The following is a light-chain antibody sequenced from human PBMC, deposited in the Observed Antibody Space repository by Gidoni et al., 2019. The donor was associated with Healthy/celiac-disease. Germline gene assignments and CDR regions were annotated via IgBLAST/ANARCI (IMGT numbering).Light chain of an antibody. CDR1: QSVSSN. CDR3: QQYNNWPPLT. V-gene: IGKV3-15*01. Sequence: EIVMTQSAATLSVSPGERATLSCRASQSVSSNLAWYQQKLGQAPRLLIYGASTRATVVPARFSGSGSGTEFTLTITSLQSEDFAVYYCQQYNNWPPLTFXGXTKVEIK. CDR2: GAS. J-gene: IGKJ4*01.